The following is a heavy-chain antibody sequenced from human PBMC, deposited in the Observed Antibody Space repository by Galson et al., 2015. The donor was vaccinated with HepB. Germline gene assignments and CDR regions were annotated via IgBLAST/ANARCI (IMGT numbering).Heavy chain of an antibody. CDR3: AVHGDFLNWFDP. Sequence: QSGAEVKQPGESLRISCKGSEYNFASYWISWVRQMPGKGLEWMAMIDPKNSYTHYSPSFQGHVTLSVDKSLTTAYLQLRSLKASDTAIYDCAVHGDFLNWFDPGGQGTLVTVCS. D-gene: IGHD3-10*01. J-gene: IGHJ5*02. CDR1: EYNFASYW. CDR2: IDPKNSYT. V-gene: IGHV5-10-1*01.